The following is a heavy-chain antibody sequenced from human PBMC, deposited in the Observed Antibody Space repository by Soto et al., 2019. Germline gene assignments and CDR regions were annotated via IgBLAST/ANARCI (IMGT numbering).Heavy chain of an antibody. CDR3: AREGDGYNLGPSVDFDY. CDR1: GYTFTTYY. J-gene: IGHJ4*02. CDR2: INPSGGST. Sequence: QVQLVQSGAEVKEPGASVKVSCKASGYTFTTYYMHWVRQAPGQGLEWMGVINPSGGSTSYAQKFQGRVTVTRDTSTSTLYMELSSLRSEDTAVYYCAREGDGYNLGPSVDFDYWGQGTLVTVSS. V-gene: IGHV1-46*01. D-gene: IGHD5-12*01.